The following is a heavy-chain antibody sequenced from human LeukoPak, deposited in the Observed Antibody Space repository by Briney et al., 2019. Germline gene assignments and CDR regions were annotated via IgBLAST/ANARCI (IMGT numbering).Heavy chain of an antibody. CDR2: IFSNDEK. Sequence: ESGPTLVNPTVTLTLTCTVSGFSLSNTRMGVSWIRQPPGKALEWLAHIFSNDEKSYNTSLKSRLTISKDTSKGQVVLTMTNMDPVDTATYYCARGRGSYYYFDYWGQGTLVTVSS. CDR1: GFSLSNTRMG. D-gene: IGHD1-26*01. CDR3: ARGRGSYYYFDY. V-gene: IGHV2-26*01. J-gene: IGHJ4*02.